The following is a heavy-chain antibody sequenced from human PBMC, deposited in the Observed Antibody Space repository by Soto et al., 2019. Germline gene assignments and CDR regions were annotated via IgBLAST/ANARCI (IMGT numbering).Heavy chain of an antibody. Sequence: QVQLVQSGAEVKKPRSSVKVSCKASGGTFSRNAISWVRQAPGQGLEWMGGIIPMFGAANYAQKFQGRVTITADESTSTAYMELSSLRSEDTAVYYCARCLGNYYYYGMDVWGQGTTVTVSS. CDR1: GGTFSRNA. CDR2: IIPMFGAA. J-gene: IGHJ6*02. V-gene: IGHV1-69*12. CDR3: ARCLGNYYYYGMDV.